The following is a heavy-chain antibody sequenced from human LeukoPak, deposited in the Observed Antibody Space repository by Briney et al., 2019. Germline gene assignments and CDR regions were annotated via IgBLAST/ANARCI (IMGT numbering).Heavy chain of an antibody. Sequence: GGSLRLSCAASGFTFSSYAMSWVRQAPGKGLEWVSAISGSGGSTYYADYVKGRFTISRDNSKNTLYLQMNSLRAEDTAVYYCASTNLGDIVVVVAAYFDYWGQGTLVTVSS. CDR1: GFTFSSYA. D-gene: IGHD2-15*01. CDR2: ISGSGGST. J-gene: IGHJ4*02. V-gene: IGHV3-23*01. CDR3: ASTNLGDIVVVVAAYFDY.